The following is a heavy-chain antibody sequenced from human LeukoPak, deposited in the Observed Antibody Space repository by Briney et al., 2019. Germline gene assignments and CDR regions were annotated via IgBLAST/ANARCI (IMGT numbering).Heavy chain of an antibody. Sequence: SETLSLTCTVSGGSISNYWWSWIRQPPGKGLEWIGYVFDSGGTNYNPSLKSRVTISVDTSKKQFSLKLSSVTAADTAVYYCARDHGDFVNWVDPWGQGTLVTVSS. CDR3: ARDHGDFVNWVDP. CDR2: VFDSGGT. J-gene: IGHJ5*02. V-gene: IGHV4-59*01. CDR1: GGSISNYW. D-gene: IGHD4-17*01.